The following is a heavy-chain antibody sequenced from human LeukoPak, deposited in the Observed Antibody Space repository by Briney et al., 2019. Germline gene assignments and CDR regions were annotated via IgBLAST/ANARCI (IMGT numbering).Heavy chain of an antibody. D-gene: IGHD3-3*01. CDR1: GFTFSECY. J-gene: IGHJ4*02. CDR3: AKGEIFGVAPNDY. Sequence: GGSLRLSCAASGFTFSECYMSWMRKAPGRGLEWVAYTTSDGVYTKYADSVKGRFTISRDNAKNTLYLQMNSLRVEDTAIYYCAKGEIFGVAPNDYWGQGTLVSVSS. CDR2: TTSDGVYT. V-gene: IGHV3-11*06.